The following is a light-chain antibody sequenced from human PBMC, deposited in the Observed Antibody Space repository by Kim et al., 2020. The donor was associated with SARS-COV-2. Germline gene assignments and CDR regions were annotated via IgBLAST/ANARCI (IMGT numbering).Light chain of an antibody. Sequence: SASVGDRVTISCRARQSISSWLAWYQQKPGKAPKLMIYKASSLQSGVPSRFSGSGSGTEFTLTISNLQPDDFATYYCQQYSTYWTFGQGTKVDIK. V-gene: IGKV1-5*03. J-gene: IGKJ1*01. CDR1: QSISSW. CDR3: QQYSTYWT. CDR2: KAS.